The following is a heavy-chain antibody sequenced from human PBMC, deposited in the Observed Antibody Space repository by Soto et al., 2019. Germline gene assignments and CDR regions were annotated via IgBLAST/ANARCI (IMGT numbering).Heavy chain of an antibody. J-gene: IGHJ3*02. CDR2: TYYRSQWHN. Sequence: PSQTLSLTCGISGDSVSSNSATCNWIRQSPSRGLEWLGRTYYRSQWHNEYEESVKSRITINPDTSKNQFSLQLNSMSPEDTAVYYCERERGFLSEAFDIWGRGTMVTVSS. V-gene: IGHV6-1*01. CDR1: GDSVSSNSAT. D-gene: IGHD3-10*01. CDR3: ERERGFLSEAFDI.